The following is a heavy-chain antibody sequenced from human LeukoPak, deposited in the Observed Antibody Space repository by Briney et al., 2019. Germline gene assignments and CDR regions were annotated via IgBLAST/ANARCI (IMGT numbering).Heavy chain of an antibody. D-gene: IGHD2-2*01. CDR3: GRDAGYCGRSSCSAYTFDI. CDR2: INPNSGDT. V-gene: IGHV1-2*02. Sequence: ASVKVSCKASGYTFTSYGISWVRQAPGQGLEWVGWINPNSGDTNFAQKFRGRVTMTRDTAISTAYMEVNSLRSDDTAVYYCGRDAGYCGRSSCSAYTFDIWGQGTMVTVSS. CDR1: GYTFTSYG. J-gene: IGHJ3*02.